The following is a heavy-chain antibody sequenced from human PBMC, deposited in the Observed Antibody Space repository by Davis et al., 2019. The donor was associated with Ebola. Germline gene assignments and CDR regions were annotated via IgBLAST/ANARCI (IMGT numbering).Heavy chain of an antibody. Sequence: GESLKISCAASGFTFRDYGISWVRQAPGKGLEWVSASGRTDRTYYTDSVKGRFIISRDKSKNTVYLEMNSLRDEDTAVYYCGKETPGSGWYSFDHWGQGTLVIVSS. V-gene: IGHV3-23*01. J-gene: IGHJ4*02. CDR2: SGRTDRT. CDR1: GFTFRDYG. D-gene: IGHD6-19*01. CDR3: GKETPGSGWYSFDH.